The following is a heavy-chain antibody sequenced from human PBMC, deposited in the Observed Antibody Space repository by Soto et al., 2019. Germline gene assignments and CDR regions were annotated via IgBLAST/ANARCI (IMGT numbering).Heavy chain of an antibody. CDR2: IYHSVST. D-gene: IGHD2-15*01. V-gene: IGHV4-4*02. Sequence: PSETLSLTCAVSGGSISSSNWWSWVRQPPGKGLEWIGEIYHSVSTNYNPSLKSRVTISVDKSKNQFSLKLSSVTAADTAVYYCARMGCSGGSCYSRAFDIWGQGTMVTVSS. J-gene: IGHJ3*02. CDR1: GGSISSSNW. CDR3: ARMGCSGGSCYSRAFDI.